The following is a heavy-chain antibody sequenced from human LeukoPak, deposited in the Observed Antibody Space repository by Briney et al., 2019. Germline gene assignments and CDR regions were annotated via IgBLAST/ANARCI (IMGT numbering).Heavy chain of an antibody. CDR3: ARDLTELGGSGSYSLVGMDV. CDR2: INPNSGGT. D-gene: IGHD3-10*01. Sequence: GASVKVSCKASGYTFTGYYMHWVRQAPGQGLEWMGWINPNSGGTNYAQKFQGWVTMTRDTSISTAYMELSRLRSDDTAVYYCARDLTELGGSGSYSLVGMDVWGKGTTVTVSS. CDR1: GYTFTGYY. V-gene: IGHV1-2*04. J-gene: IGHJ6*04.